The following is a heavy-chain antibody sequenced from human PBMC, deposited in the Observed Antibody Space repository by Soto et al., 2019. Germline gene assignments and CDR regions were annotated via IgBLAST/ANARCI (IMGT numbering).Heavy chain of an antibody. J-gene: IGHJ6*03. CDR3: ARSNYNCSSTSCYMGVSYYYYMDV. D-gene: IGHD2-2*02. V-gene: IGHV3-48*01. CDR2: ISSSSSTI. CDR1: GFTFSSYS. Sequence: GGSLRLSCAASGFTFSSYSMNWVRQAPGKGLEWVSYISSSSSTIYYADSMKGRFTISRGNAKNSLYLQMNSLRAEDTAVYYCARSNYNCSSTSCYMGVSYYYYMDVWGKGTTVTVSS.